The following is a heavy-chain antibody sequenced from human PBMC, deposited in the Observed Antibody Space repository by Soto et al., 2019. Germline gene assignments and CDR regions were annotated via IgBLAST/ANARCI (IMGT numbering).Heavy chain of an antibody. V-gene: IGHV3-74*01. CDR1: GFTFSSHL. D-gene: IGHD6-6*01. CDR3: ARGYSSSSVTTGY. Sequence: GGSLRLSCAASGFTFSSHLMHWVRQAPGKGLVWVSRSNSDGSSTSYADSVKGRFTISRDNAKNTLYLQMNNLRVEDTAVYYCARGYSSSSVTTGYWGQGTLVTVSS. J-gene: IGHJ4*02. CDR2: SNSDGSST.